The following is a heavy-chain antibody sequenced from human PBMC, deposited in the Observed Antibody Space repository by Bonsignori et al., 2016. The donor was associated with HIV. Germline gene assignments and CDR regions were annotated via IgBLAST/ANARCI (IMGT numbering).Heavy chain of an antibody. D-gene: IGHD6-19*01. V-gene: IGHV4-38-2*01. Sequence: WIRQPPGKGLEWIGGFYHGGSSYYNSSLKSRVTISADTSNNQVSLKLSSVTAADTAVYYCAMGYSNDWAGWYFDLWGRGTLVTVSS. CDR2: FYHGGSS. CDR3: AMGYSNDWAGWYFDL. J-gene: IGHJ2*01.